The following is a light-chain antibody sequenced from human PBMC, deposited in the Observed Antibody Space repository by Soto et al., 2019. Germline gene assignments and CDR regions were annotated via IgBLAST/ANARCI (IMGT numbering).Light chain of an antibody. CDR1: QSVSNN. Sequence: EIMMTQSPATLSVSPGDRATLSCRASQSVSNNVAWYHQKPGQAPRLLIYYASTRATGIPARFSGSGSGREFTLTISSLQSEDFALYYCQQYNNWPPITFGQGTRLEIK. CDR2: YAS. CDR3: QQYNNWPPIT. V-gene: IGKV3-15*01. J-gene: IGKJ5*01.